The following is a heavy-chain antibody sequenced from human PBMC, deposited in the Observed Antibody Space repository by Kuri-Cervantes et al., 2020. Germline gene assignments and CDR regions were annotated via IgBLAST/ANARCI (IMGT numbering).Heavy chain of an antibody. J-gene: IGHJ5*02. CDR3: ARDRDYYDSSGYNLIDP. V-gene: IGHV4-34*01. D-gene: IGHD3-22*01. CDR1: GGSFSGYY. CDR2: INNSGST. Sequence: SETLSLTCAVYGGSFSGYYWSWIRQLPGKGLEWIGEINNSGSTNYNPSLKSRVTISVDTSKNQFSLKLSSVTDADTAVYYCARDRDYYDSSGYNLIDPWGQCTRVTVSS.